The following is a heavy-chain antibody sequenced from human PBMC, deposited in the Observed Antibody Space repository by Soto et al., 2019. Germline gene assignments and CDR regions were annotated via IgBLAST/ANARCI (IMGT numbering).Heavy chain of an antibody. Sequence: GGSLRLSCAASGFTFSSYEMNWVRQAPGKGLEWVSYISSSGSTIYYADSVKGRFTISRDNAKNSLYLQTNSLRAEDTAVYYCARDTYYYDSSGYYYPLYWGQGTLVTVSS. CDR2: ISSSGSTI. V-gene: IGHV3-48*03. J-gene: IGHJ4*02. CDR3: ARDTYYYDSSGYYYPLY. D-gene: IGHD3-22*01. CDR1: GFTFSSYE.